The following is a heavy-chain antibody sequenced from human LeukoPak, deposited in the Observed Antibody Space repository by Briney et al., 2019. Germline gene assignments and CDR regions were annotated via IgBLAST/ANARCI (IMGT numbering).Heavy chain of an antibody. J-gene: IGHJ4*02. CDR2: IYHSGST. Sequence: PSETLSLTCTVSGYSISSGYYWGWIRQPPGKGLEWIGSIYHSGSTYYNPSLKGRVTISVDTSKNQFSLKLSSVTAADTAVYYCARLVEQQLIDYWGQGTLVTVSS. V-gene: IGHV4-38-2*02. D-gene: IGHD6-13*01. CDR3: ARLVEQQLIDY. CDR1: GYSISSGYY.